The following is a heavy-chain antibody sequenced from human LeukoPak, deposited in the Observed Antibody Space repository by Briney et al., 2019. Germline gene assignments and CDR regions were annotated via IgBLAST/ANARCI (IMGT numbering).Heavy chain of an antibody. CDR1: GGTFSSYA. CDR2: IIPIFGTA. Sequence: SVKVSCKASGGTFSSYAISWVRQAPGQGLEWMGGIIPIFGTANYAQKFQGRVTITTDESSSTAYMELSSLRSEDTAVYFCAKTPLRSLEWQGFNRFDPWGQGTLVTVSS. V-gene: IGHV1-69*05. CDR3: AKTPLRSLEWQGFNRFDP. D-gene: IGHD3-3*01. J-gene: IGHJ5*02.